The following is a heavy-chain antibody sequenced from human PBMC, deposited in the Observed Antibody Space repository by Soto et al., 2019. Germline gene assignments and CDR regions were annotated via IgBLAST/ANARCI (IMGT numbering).Heavy chain of an antibody. Sequence: QGLECMGWINPNSGGTNYAQKFQGWVTMTRDTSISTAYMELNSLRAEATVLYFCASGSGYGRYYYGMDVWGQGTQVTV. J-gene: IGHJ6*02. V-gene: IGHV1-2*04. D-gene: IGHD4-17*01. CDR3: ASGSGYGRYYYGMDV. CDR2: INPNSGGT.